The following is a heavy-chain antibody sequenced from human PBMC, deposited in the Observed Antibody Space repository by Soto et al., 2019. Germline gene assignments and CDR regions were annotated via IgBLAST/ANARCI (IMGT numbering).Heavy chain of an antibody. Sequence: PGESLKISCKGSGYSFSTSWIGWVRQMPGRGLEWMGSIYPADSDSRYSPSFQGQVTISADKSISTAYLQWSSLKASDIAMYYCAIYSGTYSHAFDFWGQGTMVTVSS. D-gene: IGHD1-26*01. CDR2: IYPADSDS. CDR3: AIYSGTYSHAFDF. V-gene: IGHV5-51*01. J-gene: IGHJ3*01. CDR1: GYSFSTSW.